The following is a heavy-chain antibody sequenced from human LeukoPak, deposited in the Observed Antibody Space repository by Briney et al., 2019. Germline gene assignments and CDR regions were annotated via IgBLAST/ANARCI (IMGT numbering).Heavy chain of an antibody. V-gene: IGHV4-59*08. Sequence: SETLSLTCTVSGGSINAYHWSWIRQPPGKGLEWIAYVRDNGENNYNPSLKSRVAISVDTANNQISLRLNFVTAADTAIYYCARQPANTAAFDIWGPGTMVTVSS. CDR1: GGSINAYH. D-gene: IGHD5-18*01. J-gene: IGHJ3*02. CDR2: VRDNGEN. CDR3: ARQPANTAAFDI.